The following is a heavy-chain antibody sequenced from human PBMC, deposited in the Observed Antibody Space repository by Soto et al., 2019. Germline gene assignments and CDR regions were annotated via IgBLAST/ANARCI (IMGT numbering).Heavy chain of an antibody. D-gene: IGHD5-18*01. J-gene: IGHJ4*02. CDR1: GGSFSGYY. CDR2: INHSGST. CDR3: ARLSYVDTAMVDDY. Sequence: PSETLSLTCAVYGGSFSGYYWSWIRQPPGKGLEWIGEINHSGSTNYNPSLKSRVTISVDTSKNQFSLKLSSVTAADTAVYYCARLSYVDTAMVDDYWGQGTLVTVS. V-gene: IGHV4-34*01.